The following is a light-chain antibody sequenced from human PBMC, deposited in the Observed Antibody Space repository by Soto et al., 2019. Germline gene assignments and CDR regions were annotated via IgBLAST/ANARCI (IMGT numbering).Light chain of an antibody. J-gene: IGKJ2*01. CDR3: QQYGGSPPMYT. Sequence: EIVLTQSPGTLSLSPGERATLSCRARQRVSSSYLAWYQQKPGQAPRLLIYGASSRATGIPDRFSGSGSGTDFNLTISRLEPEDFAVYYCQQYGGSPPMYTFGQGTKVEIK. CDR1: QRVSSSY. CDR2: GAS. V-gene: IGKV3-20*01.